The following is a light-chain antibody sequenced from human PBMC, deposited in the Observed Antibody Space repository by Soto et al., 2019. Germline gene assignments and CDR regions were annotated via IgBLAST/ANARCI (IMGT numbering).Light chain of an antibody. CDR2: SAS. J-gene: IGKJ1*01. CDR1: QGIRND. Sequence: AIQITQSPSSLSASVGDGVTITCRASQGIRNDLGLYQQKPGKAPKLLIYSASSLQSGVPSRFSGSGSGTDFTLTISSLQPEDFATYFCLQDHTSPLTFGQGTKVDIK. V-gene: IGKV1-6*01. CDR3: LQDHTSPLT.